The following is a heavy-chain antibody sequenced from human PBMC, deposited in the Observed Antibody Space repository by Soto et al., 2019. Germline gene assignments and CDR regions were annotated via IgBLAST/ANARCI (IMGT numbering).Heavy chain of an antibody. Sequence: SETLSLTCTVSGVSISSYYWTWVRQPPGKGLEWIGYIYYSGSPNYNPSLKSRVTISVDTSKNQFSLKLSSVTAADTAVYYCAREGLWFGELSPYYWGQGTLVTVSS. D-gene: IGHD3-10*01. V-gene: IGHV4-59*01. CDR2: IYYSGSP. J-gene: IGHJ4*02. CDR3: AREGLWFGELSPYY. CDR1: GVSISSYY.